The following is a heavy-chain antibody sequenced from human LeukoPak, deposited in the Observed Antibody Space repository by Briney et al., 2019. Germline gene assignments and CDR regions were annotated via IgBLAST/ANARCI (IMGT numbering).Heavy chain of an antibody. V-gene: IGHV1-8*01. CDR3: ARGMRGGNPTPYAFDL. CDR2: MNTNSGNT. Sequence: ASVKVSCKASGYTFSSNGINWVRQATGQGLEWMGWMNTNSGNTGYAQKFQGRVTMTRDTSITTAYMELSSLRSEDTAVYYCARGMRGGNPTPYAFDLWGQGTMVTVSS. D-gene: IGHD4-23*01. J-gene: IGHJ3*01. CDR1: GYTFSSNG.